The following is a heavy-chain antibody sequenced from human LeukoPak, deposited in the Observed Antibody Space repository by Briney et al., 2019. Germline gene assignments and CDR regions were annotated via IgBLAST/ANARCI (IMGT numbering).Heavy chain of an antibody. CDR3: TRRYGDYGHNWFDP. CDR2: IRSKANSYAT. V-gene: IGHV3-73*01. Sequence: GGSLTLSCAASGFTFSGSAMHWVRQASGKGLEWVGRIRSKANSYATAYAASVKGRFTISRDDSKNTAYLQMNSLKTEDTAVYYCTRRYGDYGHNWFDPWGQGTLVTVSS. D-gene: IGHD4-17*01. CDR1: GFTFSGSA. J-gene: IGHJ5*02.